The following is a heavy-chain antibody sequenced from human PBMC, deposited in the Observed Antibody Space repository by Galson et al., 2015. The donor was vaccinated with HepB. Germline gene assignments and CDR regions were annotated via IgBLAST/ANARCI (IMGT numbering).Heavy chain of an antibody. CDR2: INTNTGSP. V-gene: IGHV7-4-1*02. J-gene: IGHJ6*02. Sequence: SVKVSCKASGYPFTNYAIHWVRQAPGQGLEWMGWINTNTGSPTYGQAFTRRFVFSLDTSASTTYLQINSLRAEDAALYFCARVDRRFPRATFSYFYYYGLDVWGQGTTVTVSS. CDR1: GYPFTNYA. D-gene: IGHD2-15*01. CDR3: ARVDRRFPRATFSYFYYYGLDV.